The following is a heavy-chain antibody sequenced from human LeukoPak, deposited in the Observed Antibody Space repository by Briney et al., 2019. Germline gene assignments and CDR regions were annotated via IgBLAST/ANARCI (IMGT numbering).Heavy chain of an antibody. Sequence: GASVKVSCKASGYTFTSYGISWVRQAPGQGLEWMGWISAYNGNTNYAQKLQGRVTMTTDTSTSTAYMELRSLRSDDTAVYYCARDAPLRSSGWFDPWGQGTLVTVSS. CDR2: ISAYNGNT. CDR1: GYTFTSYG. J-gene: IGHJ5*02. D-gene: IGHD5/OR15-5a*01. V-gene: IGHV1-18*01. CDR3: ARDAPLRSSGWFDP.